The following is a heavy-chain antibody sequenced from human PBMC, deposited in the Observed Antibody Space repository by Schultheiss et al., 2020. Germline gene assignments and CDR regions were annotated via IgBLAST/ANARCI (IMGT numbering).Heavy chain of an antibody. CDR3: ASSKVGAKTHYFDY. J-gene: IGHJ4*02. D-gene: IGHD1-26*01. CDR2: IYHSGST. V-gene: IGHV4-34*01. CDR1: GGSFSGYY. Sequence: SETLSLTCAVYGGSFSGYYWSWIRQPPGKGLEWIGYIYHSGSTYYNPSLKSRVTISVDTPKNQFSLKLNSVTAADTAVYFCASSKVGAKTHYFDYWGQGTLVNVSS.